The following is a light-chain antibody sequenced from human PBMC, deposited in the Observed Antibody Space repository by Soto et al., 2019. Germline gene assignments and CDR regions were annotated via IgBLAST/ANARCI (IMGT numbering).Light chain of an antibody. CDR1: SSNIGNSY. J-gene: IGLJ2*01. V-gene: IGLV1-51*01. Sequence: QAVVSQPPSVSAAPGQRVPISCSGSSSNIGNSYVSWYQQLPGTAPKLLIYDNNKRPSGIPDRFSGSKSGTSATLDITGLQNGDEADYYCGTWDSSLSAGVFGGGTKLTVL. CDR2: DNN. CDR3: GTWDSSLSAGV.